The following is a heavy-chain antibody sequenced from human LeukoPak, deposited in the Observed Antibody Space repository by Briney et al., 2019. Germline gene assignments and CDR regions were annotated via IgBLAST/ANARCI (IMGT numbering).Heavy chain of an antibody. Sequence: GGSLRLSCAASGFTFSSYAMSWVRQAPGKGLEWVSVISGSGGRTYYADFVKGRFTISRDNSKNTVYLQMNSLRADDTAVYYCAKDALSFNGDWFDYWGQGTLVTVSS. CDR2: ISGSGGRT. D-gene: IGHD4-17*01. CDR3: AKDALSFNGDWFDY. J-gene: IGHJ4*02. V-gene: IGHV3-23*01. CDR1: GFTFSSYA.